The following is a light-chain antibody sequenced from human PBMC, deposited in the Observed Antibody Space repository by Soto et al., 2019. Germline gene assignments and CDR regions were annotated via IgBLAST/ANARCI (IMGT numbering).Light chain of an antibody. J-gene: IGKJ4*01. CDR2: AAS. CDR1: HDIGNS. V-gene: IGKV1-9*01. Sequence: DLQMTQSPPSLSASVGDRVTVTCRASHDIGNSLAWYQHRPGKSPKLLIYAASTLQSGVPSRFSGSASGTEFTLTISSLQPEDFATYYCQQVSGYPLSFGGGTKVDIK. CDR3: QQVSGYPLS.